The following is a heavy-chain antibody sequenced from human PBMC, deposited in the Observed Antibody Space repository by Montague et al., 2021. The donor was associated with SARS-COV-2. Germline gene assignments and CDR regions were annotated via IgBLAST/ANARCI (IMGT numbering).Heavy chain of an antibody. V-gene: IGHV4-34*01. CDR2: TNHRGST. D-gene: IGHD3-22*01. CDR1: DGSFSDYS. CDR3: ARGVSSVNMILVVIGFAYYFDY. J-gene: IGHJ4*02. Sequence: SETLSLTCAVYDGSFSDYSWTWIRQPPGKGLEWIGETNHRGSTNYNPSLKSRVTISVDTSKNQFSLKMTSVTAADTAVYFCARGVSSVNMILVVIGFAYYFDYWAQGTLVTVSS.